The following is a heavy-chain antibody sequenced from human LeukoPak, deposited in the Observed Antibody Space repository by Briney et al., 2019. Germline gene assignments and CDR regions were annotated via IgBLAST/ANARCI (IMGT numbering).Heavy chain of an antibody. J-gene: IGHJ4*02. D-gene: IGHD5-12*01. CDR2: ISGSGGST. CDR3: AKDGRKYSGYDFKTYFDY. CDR1: GFTFSSYG. V-gene: IGHV3-23*01. Sequence: GGSLRLSCAASGFTFSSYGMSWVRQAPGNGLEWVSAISGSGGSTYYADSVKGRFTISRDNSKNTLYLQMNCLRAEDTAVYYCAKDGRKYSGYDFKTYFDYWGQGTLVTVSS.